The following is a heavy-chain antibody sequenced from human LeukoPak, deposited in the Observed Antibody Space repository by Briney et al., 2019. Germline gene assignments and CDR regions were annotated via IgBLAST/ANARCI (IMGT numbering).Heavy chain of an antibody. CDR2: INPSGGST. Sequence: ASVKVSCKASGYTFTGYYMYWVRQAPGQGLEWMGIINPSGGSTSYAQKFQGRVTMTRDTSTSTVYMELSSLRSEDTAVYYCARDPGDFWSGYLYYFDYWGQGTLVTVSS. V-gene: IGHV1-46*01. CDR3: ARDPGDFWSGYLYYFDY. J-gene: IGHJ4*02. CDR1: GYTFTGYY. D-gene: IGHD3-3*01.